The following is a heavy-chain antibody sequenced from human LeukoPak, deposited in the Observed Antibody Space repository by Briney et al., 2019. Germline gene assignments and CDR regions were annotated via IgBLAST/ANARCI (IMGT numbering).Heavy chain of an antibody. J-gene: IGHJ4*02. Sequence: PGGSLRLSCAASGFTFGDYAMHWVRQAPGKGLEWVSGISWNSGSIGYADSVKGRFTISRDNAKNSLYLQMNSLRAEDTALYYCAKDFYGSGSYSLPDYWGQGTLVTVSS. CDR1: GFTFGDYA. CDR3: AKDFYGSGSYSLPDY. V-gene: IGHV3-9*01. CDR2: ISWNSGSI. D-gene: IGHD3-10*01.